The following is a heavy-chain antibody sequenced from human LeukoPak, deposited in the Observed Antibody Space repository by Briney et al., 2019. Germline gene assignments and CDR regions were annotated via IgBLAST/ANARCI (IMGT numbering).Heavy chain of an antibody. CDR1: GFTFNRHW. Sequence: GGSLRLSCAASGFTFNRHWMSWVRQAPGKGLEWVATINQDGSVKHYVDSVKGRFIISRDNADNSVSLQMNSLGAEDTAMYYCARLLGQSTIYDLWGQGTLVTVSS. V-gene: IGHV3-7*01. D-gene: IGHD5/OR15-5a*01. CDR3: ARLLGQSTIYDL. J-gene: IGHJ5*02. CDR2: INQDGSVK.